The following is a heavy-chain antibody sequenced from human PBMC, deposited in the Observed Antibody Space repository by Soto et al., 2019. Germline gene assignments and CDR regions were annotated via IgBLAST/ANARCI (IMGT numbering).Heavy chain of an antibody. J-gene: IGHJ4*02. CDR1: GYNFTSYY. D-gene: IGHD3-3*01. CDR3: ARDLTGGPTYYDFWSGYSPVDY. V-gene: IGHV1-46*03. CDR2: IDPSGGST. Sequence: QVQLVQSGAEVKKPGASVKVSCKASGYNFTSYYMHWVRQAPGQGLEWMGIIDPSGGSTSYAQKFQGRVSMPRDTSTSTVHMDLNSLRSEDTAVYYCARDLTGGPTYYDFWSGYSPVDYWGLGTLVTVSS.